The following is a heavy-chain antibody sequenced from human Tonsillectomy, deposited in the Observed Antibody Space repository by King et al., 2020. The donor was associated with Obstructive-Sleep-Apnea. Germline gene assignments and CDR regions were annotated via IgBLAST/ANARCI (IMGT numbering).Heavy chain of an antibody. CDR3: ARVGDSGSYYDSYYFDY. D-gene: IGHD3-10*01. Sequence: VQLVESGGDVVQPGRSLRLSCVASGFTFSTYAMHWVRQAPGKGLEWVAAISYDGSNKYYADSVKGRFTISRDNSKNTLYLHMSSLRTEDTAVYYCARVGDSGSYYDSYYFDYWGQGTLVTVSS. J-gene: IGHJ4*02. CDR2: ISYDGSNK. CDR1: GFTFSTYA. V-gene: IGHV3-30-3*01.